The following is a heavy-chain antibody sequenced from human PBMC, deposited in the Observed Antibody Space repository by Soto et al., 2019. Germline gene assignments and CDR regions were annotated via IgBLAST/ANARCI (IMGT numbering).Heavy chain of an antibody. CDR1: GFTFSSYS. D-gene: IGHD6-13*01. V-gene: IGHV3-21*01. CDR3: ARGRGYSSSWVRWFDP. J-gene: IGHJ5*02. CDR2: ISSSSSYI. Sequence: GGSLRLSCAASGFTFSSYSMNWVRQAPGKGLEWVSSISSSSSYIYYADSVKGRFTIPRDNAKNSLYLQMNSLRAEDTAVYYCARGRGYSSSWVRWFDPWGQGTLVTVSS.